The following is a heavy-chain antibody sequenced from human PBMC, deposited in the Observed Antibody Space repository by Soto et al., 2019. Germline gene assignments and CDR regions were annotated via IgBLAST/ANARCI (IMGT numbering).Heavy chain of an antibody. CDR3: ARDWSSGVRGVRGVSYYYYYMDV. Sequence: QVQLVQSGAEVKKPGASVKVSCKASGYTFTSYYMHWVRQAPGQGLEWMGIINPSGGSTSYAQKFQGRVTMTRDTSTSTVYMELSSLRSEDTAVYYCARDWSSGVRGVRGVSYYYYYMDVWGKGTTVTVSS. CDR1: GYTFTSYY. CDR2: INPSGGST. D-gene: IGHD3-10*01. V-gene: IGHV1-46*03. J-gene: IGHJ6*03.